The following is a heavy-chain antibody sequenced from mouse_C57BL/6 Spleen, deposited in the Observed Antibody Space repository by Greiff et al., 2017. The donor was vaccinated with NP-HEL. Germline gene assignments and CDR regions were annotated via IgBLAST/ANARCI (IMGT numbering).Heavy chain of an antibody. D-gene: IGHD1-2*01. V-gene: IGHV1-76*01. CDR3: ANGYPPDYYAMDY. CDR1: GYTFTDYY. Sequence: VQLQQSGAELVRPGASVKLSCKASGYTFTDYYINWVKQRPGQGLEWIARIYPGSGNTYYNEKFKGKATLTAEKSSSTAYMQLSSLTSEDSAVDFWANGYPPDYYAMDYWGQGTSVTVSS. CDR2: IYPGSGNT. J-gene: IGHJ4*01.